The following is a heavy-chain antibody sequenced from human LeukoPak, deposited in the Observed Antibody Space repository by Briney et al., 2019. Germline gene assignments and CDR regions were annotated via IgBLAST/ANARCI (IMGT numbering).Heavy chain of an antibody. Sequence: SETLSLTCTVSGGSISSGGSYWSWIRQPPGKGLEWIGEINHSGSTNYNPSLKSRVTISVDTSKNQFSLKLSSVTAADTAVYYCARRRARRTDNWFDPWGQGTLVTVSS. CDR1: GGSISSGGSY. V-gene: IGHV4-39*07. CDR2: INHSGST. CDR3: ARRRARRTDNWFDP. D-gene: IGHD3/OR15-3a*01. J-gene: IGHJ5*02.